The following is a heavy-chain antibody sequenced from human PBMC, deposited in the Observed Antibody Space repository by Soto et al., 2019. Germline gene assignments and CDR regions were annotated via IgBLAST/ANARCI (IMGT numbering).Heavy chain of an antibody. Sequence: QITLNESGPTQVKPRQTLTLTGTFSGFSLTTSGVGVGWIRQSPVKAPEWLALIYWDDDKRYSPSLKSRLTITKDTSKNQVVLTMADLDPADTVTYYCAHRVLRTVFGLVTTTAIYFDFWGQGAPVDVSS. J-gene: IGHJ4*02. D-gene: IGHD3-3*01. CDR2: IYWDDDK. CDR1: GFSLTTSGVG. CDR3: AHRVLRTVFGLVTTTAIYFDF. V-gene: IGHV2-5*02.